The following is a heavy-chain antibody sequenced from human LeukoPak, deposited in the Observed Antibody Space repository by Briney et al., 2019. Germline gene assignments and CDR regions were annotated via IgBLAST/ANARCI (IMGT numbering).Heavy chain of an antibody. J-gene: IGHJ4*02. D-gene: IGHD5-18*01. CDR3: AKSHSVGYRGYFDS. CDR2: ISGSGGST. Sequence: GGSLRLSCAASGFTFSSYAMSWVRQAPGKGLEWVSAISGSGGSTYYADSVKGRFTISRDNSKNTLSLQMNSLRADDTAVYYCAKSHSVGYRGYFDSWGQGALVTVSS. CDR1: GFTFSSYA. V-gene: IGHV3-23*01.